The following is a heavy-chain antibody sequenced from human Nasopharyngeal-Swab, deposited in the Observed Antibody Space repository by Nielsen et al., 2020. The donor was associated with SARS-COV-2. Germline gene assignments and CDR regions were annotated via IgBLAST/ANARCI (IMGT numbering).Heavy chain of an antibody. CDR2: IFYSGST. Sequence: SETLSLTCTVSGGSISSYYWSWIRQPPGKGLEWIGHIFYSGSTNYNPSLKSRVTISIDTSRNQFSLKLSSVTAEDTAVYYCARILSGTKPPHDAFDIWGQGTMVTVSS. V-gene: IGHV4-59*08. J-gene: IGHJ3*02. CDR1: GGSISSYY. CDR3: ARILSGTKPPHDAFDI. D-gene: IGHD1-26*01.